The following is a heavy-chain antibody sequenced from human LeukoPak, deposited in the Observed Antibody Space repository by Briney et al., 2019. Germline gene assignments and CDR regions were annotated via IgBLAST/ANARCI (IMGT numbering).Heavy chain of an antibody. Sequence: ASVKVSCKASGYTFTSYYMHWVRQAPGQGLEWMGIINPSGGSTSYAQKFRGRATMTRDTSTSTVYMELSSLRSEDTAVYYCARDTTIFGVVYYGMDVWGQGTTVTVSS. J-gene: IGHJ6*02. CDR1: GYTFTSYY. CDR3: ARDTTIFGVVYYGMDV. D-gene: IGHD3-3*01. V-gene: IGHV1-46*01. CDR2: INPSGGST.